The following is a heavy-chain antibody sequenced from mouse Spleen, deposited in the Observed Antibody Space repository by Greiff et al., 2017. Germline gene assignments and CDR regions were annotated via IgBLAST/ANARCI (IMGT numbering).Heavy chain of an antibody. CDR3: ARGDYDYWFAY. V-gene: IGHV2-2*01. Sequence: VKLVESGPGLVQPSQSLSITCTVSGFSLTSYGVHWVRQSPGKGLEWLGVIWSGGSTDYNAAFISRLSISKDNSKSQVFFKMNSLQADDTAIYYCARGDYDYWFAYWGQGTLVTVSA. CDR1: GFSLTSYG. D-gene: IGHD2-4*01. J-gene: IGHJ3*01. CDR2: IWSGGST.